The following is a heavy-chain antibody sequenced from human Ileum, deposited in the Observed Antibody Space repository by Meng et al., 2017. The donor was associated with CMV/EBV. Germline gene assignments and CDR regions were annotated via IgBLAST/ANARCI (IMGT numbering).Heavy chain of an antibody. CDR2: IKPSTGDT. Sequence: VNLSCKAAGYTFTGYWMHWVRQAPGQGLEWMGRIKPSTGDTNYAQKFQGRVTVTRDTSISTVYMELNSLTSDDTAVYYCTREGFDYWGQGALVTVSS. CDR1: GYTFTGYW. CDR3: TREGFDY. J-gene: IGHJ4*02. V-gene: IGHV1-2*06.